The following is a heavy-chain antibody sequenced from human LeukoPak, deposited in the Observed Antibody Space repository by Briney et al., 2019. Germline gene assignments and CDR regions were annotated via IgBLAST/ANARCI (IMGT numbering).Heavy chain of an antibody. D-gene: IGHD6-13*01. CDR2: IIPIFGTA. CDR1: GGTFSSYA. V-gene: IGHV1-69*13. CDR3: ASTEPGGGSSWLRGNFDY. J-gene: IGHJ4*02. Sequence: SVKVSCKASGGTFSSYAISWVRQAPGQGLEWMGGIIPIFGTANYAQKFQGRVTITADESTSTAYMELSSLRSEDTAVCYCASTEPGGGSSWLRGNFDYWGQGTLVTVSS.